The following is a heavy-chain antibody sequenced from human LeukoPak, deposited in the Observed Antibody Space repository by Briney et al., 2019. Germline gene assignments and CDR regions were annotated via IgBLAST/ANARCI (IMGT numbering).Heavy chain of an antibody. CDR3: ARGPTPVVDY. Sequence: PSETLSLTCAVYGGSFSGYYWSWIRQPPGKGLEWIGEINHSGSTNYNPSLKSRVTISVDTSKNQFSLKLSSVTAADTAVYYCARGPTPVVDYWGQGTLVTVSS. CDR1: GGSFSGYY. J-gene: IGHJ4*02. CDR2: INHSGST. V-gene: IGHV4-34*01.